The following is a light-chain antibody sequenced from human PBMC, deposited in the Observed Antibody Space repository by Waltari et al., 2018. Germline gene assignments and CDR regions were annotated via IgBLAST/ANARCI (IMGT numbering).Light chain of an antibody. Sequence: QSLLTQPPSVSGTPGQGVTISCSGSSSNIGTNYVYWYQQLPRTAPNLLIFRNDQRPSGVPDRFSASKSGTSASLAISGLRSEDEADYYCAAWDDGLSGPVFGGGTKLTVL. V-gene: IGLV1-47*01. CDR2: RND. CDR1: SSNIGTNY. CDR3: AAWDDGLSGPV. J-gene: IGLJ3*02.